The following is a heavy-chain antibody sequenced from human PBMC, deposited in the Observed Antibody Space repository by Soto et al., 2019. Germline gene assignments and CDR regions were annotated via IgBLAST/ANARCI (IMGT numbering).Heavy chain of an antibody. CDR2: IYYSGST. V-gene: IGHV4-59*01. CDR1: GGSISSYY. D-gene: IGHD2-15*01. J-gene: IGHJ4*02. Sequence: PSETLSLTCTVSGGSISSYYWSWIRQPPGKGLEWIGYIYYSGSTNYNPSLKSRVTISVDTSKNQFSLKLSSVTAADTAVYYCARDLCPALRCSGGSCYCGFDYWGQGTLVTVSS. CDR3: ARDLCPALRCSGGSCYCGFDY.